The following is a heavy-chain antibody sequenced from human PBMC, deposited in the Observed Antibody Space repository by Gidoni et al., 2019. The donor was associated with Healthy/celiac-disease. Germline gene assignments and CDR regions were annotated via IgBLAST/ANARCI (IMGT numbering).Heavy chain of an antibody. J-gene: IGHJ5*02. CDR3: ARDANYGGKGGNWFDP. CDR2: ISAYNGNT. Sequence: QVQLVQSGAEVKKPGASVKVPCKASGYTFTRHGISWVRPAPGQGLEWMGWISAYNGNTNYAQKLQGRVTMTTDTSTSTAYMELRSLRSDDTAVYYCARDANYGGKGGNWFDPWGQGTLVTVSS. D-gene: IGHD4-17*01. CDR1: GYTFTRHG. V-gene: IGHV1-18*04.